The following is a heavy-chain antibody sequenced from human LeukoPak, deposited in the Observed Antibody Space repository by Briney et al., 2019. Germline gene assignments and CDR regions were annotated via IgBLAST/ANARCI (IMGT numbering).Heavy chain of an antibody. V-gene: IGHV1-8*03. CDR2: MNPNSGYT. J-gene: IGHJ4*02. CDR3: ARVAGSIDY. Sequence: ASVKVSCKASGYTFTTYDINWVRQATGQGLEWMGWMNPNSGYTGYAQKFQGRVTITTDTSISTAYMELSSLRSEDTAVYYCARVAGSIDYWGQGTLVTVSS. D-gene: IGHD6-19*01. CDR1: GYTFTTYD.